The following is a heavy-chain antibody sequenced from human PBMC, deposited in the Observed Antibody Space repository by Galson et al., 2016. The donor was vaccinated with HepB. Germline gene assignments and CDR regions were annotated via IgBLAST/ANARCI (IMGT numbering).Heavy chain of an antibody. CDR2: IYPGDSDT. Sequence: QSGAEVKKPGESLKISCKGSGYSFPTYWIDWVRQMPGKGLEWMGIIYPGDSDTRYSESFEGQVSIPADRSTGTVYLQWSSLKASDTAMYYCARRRTVAGTGYYFDFGGQGTLVIVSS. J-gene: IGHJ4*02. D-gene: IGHD1/OR15-1a*01. CDR3: ARRRTVAGTGYYFDF. CDR1: GYSFPTYW. V-gene: IGHV5-51*01.